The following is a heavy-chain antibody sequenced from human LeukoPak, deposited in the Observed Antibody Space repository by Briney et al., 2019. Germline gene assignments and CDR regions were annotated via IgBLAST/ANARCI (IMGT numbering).Heavy chain of an antibody. CDR1: GFTFSSYG. J-gene: IGHJ4*02. V-gene: IGHV3-48*01. Sequence: RSGGSLRLSCAASGFTFSSYGMTWVRQAPGKGLEWVSYISSSSSTIYYADSVKGRFTISRDNAKNSLYLQLNSLRAEDTAVYYCAKDPHYDILTGYYKDWGQGTLVTVSS. CDR3: AKDPHYDILTGYYKD. CDR2: ISSSSSTI. D-gene: IGHD3-9*01.